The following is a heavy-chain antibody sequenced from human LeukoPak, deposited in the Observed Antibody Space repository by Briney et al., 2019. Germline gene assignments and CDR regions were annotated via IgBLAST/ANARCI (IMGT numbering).Heavy chain of an antibody. D-gene: IGHD6-13*01. J-gene: IGHJ4*02. Sequence: SQTLCLTCAVYGGSFSGYYWSWIRQPPGKGLEWIGEINHSGSTNYNPSLKSRVTISVDTSKNQFSLKLSSVTAADTAVYYCARFPLTYSSSWYKRTPHRDYWGQGTLVTVSS. CDR3: ARFPLTYSSSWYKRTPHRDY. CDR1: GGSFSGYY. V-gene: IGHV4-34*01. CDR2: INHSGST.